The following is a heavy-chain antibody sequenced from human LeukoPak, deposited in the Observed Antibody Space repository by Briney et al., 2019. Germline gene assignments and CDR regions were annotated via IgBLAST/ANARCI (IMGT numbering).Heavy chain of an antibody. V-gene: IGHV4-4*07. Sequence: SETPSLTCTVSGGSISSYYWSWIRQPAGKGLEWIGRIYTSGSTNYNPSLKSRVTMSVDTSKNQFSLKLSSVTAADTAVYYCATPSYCSSTSCSYHDAFDIWGQGTMVTVSS. J-gene: IGHJ3*02. D-gene: IGHD2-2*01. CDR1: GGSISSYY. CDR3: ATPSYCSSTSCSYHDAFDI. CDR2: IYTSGST.